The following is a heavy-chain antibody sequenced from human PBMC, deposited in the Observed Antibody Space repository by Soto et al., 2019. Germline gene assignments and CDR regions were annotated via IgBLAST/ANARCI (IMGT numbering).Heavy chain of an antibody. CDR2: INPSGGST. J-gene: IGHJ6*02. V-gene: IGHV1-46*01. CDR1: GYTFTSYY. CDR3: ARGDTIFGVVIIDYYGMDV. Sequence: ASLKVSCKASGYTFTSYYMHWVRQAPGQGLEWMGIINPSGGSTSYAQKFQGRVTMTRDTSTSTVYMELSSLRSEDTAVYYCARGDTIFGVVIIDYYGMDVWGQGTTVTVSS. D-gene: IGHD3-3*01.